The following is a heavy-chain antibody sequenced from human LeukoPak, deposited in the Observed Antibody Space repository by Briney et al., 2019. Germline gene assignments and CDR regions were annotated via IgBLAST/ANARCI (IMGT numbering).Heavy chain of an antibody. CDR2: LSSNSAYS. V-gene: IGHV3-11*05. Sequence: GGSLRLSCAASGFTFSDYYMSWIRQAPGKGVEWVSYLSSNSAYSNYAESVKGRFTISRDNAKNSLYLQMNSLRAEDTAVYYCARAGRTDGYKSYFDYWGQGTLVTVSS. J-gene: IGHJ4*02. CDR3: ARAGRTDGYKSYFDY. D-gene: IGHD5-24*01. CDR1: GFTFSDYY.